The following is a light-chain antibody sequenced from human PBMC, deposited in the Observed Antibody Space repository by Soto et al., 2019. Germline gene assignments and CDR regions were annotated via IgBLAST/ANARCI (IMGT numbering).Light chain of an antibody. J-gene: IGKJ1*01. CDR3: QQYNGYSRT. Sequence: DIQMSRCPSSLSASVGYTVTITGRAIQSISSLLAWYQQKQGKAPKLLIYAASSLESGVPSRFRGSVYGTEFALTISSLQPDDFSTYYCQQYNGYSRTFGQGTKVDIK. V-gene: IGKV1-5*01. CDR1: QSISSL. CDR2: AAS.